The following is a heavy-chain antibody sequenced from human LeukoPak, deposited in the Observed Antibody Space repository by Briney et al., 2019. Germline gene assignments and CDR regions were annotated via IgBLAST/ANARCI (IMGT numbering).Heavy chain of an antibody. CDR2: IYHSGST. D-gene: IGHD3-10*01. V-gene: IGHV4-4*02. CDR1: GGSISSSNW. J-gene: IGHJ4*02. Sequence: SETLSLTCTVSGGSISSSNWWSWVRQPPGKGLEWIGEIYHSGSTNYNPSLKSRVTISVDKSKNQFSLKLSSVTAADTAVYYCARVGVYGSGSYYLLDYWGQGTLVTVSS. CDR3: ARVGVYGSGSYYLLDY.